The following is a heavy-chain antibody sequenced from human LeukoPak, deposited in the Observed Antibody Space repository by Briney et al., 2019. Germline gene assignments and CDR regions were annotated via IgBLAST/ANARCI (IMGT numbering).Heavy chain of an antibody. CDR1: GFTSGTSW. CDR2: INQDRSAQ. V-gene: IGHV3-7*01. J-gene: IGHJ4*02. CDR3: ARSAR. Sequence: GGSLRLSCAASGFTSGTSWMSWVRQAPGKGLEWVANINQDRSAQYYVDSVKGRFTISRDNAKSSLYLQMNSLRAEDMAVYYCARSARWGQGTLVTVSS.